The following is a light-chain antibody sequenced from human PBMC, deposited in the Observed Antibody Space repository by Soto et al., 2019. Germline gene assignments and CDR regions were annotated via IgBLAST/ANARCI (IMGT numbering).Light chain of an antibody. V-gene: IGLV2-14*01. CDR3: TSYSSSSPVL. CDR1: SSDVGAHNY. J-gene: IGLJ2*01. Sequence: QSALTQPASVSGSLGQSITISCTGTSSDVGAHNYVSWYKQHPDKAPKLLIFEVTNPPSGVSGRFSGSKSGITASLSISGLQPEDEADYYCTSYSSSSPVLFGGGTKLTVL. CDR2: EVT.